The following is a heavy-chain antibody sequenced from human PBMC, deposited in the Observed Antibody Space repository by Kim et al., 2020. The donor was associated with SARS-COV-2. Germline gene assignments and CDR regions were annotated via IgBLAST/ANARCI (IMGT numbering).Heavy chain of an antibody. CDR2: IVPAGDT. V-gene: IGHV3-13*01. CDR1: GFTFSSYD. J-gene: IGHJ3*02. CDR3: ARVGVGATFGAFDI. Sequence: LSLTCAASGFTFSSYDMHWVRQATGKGLEWVSAIVPAGDTYYPGPVRGRFPISRENAKNSLYLQMNSLRAGDTAVYYCARVGVGATFGAFDIWGQGTMVTVSS. D-gene: IGHD1-26*01.